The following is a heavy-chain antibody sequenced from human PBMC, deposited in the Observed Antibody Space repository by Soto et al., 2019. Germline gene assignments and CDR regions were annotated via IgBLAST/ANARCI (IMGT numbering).Heavy chain of an antibody. V-gene: IGHV3-64D*08. Sequence: GGSLRLSCSASRFTFSSYAMHWVCQAPGKGLEYVSSIRINVGSTYYADSVKGRFTISRDNSKNTLYLQMSSLRTEDTAVYYCSKDHYCGDYVSLDYWGQGTLVTVSS. D-gene: IGHD4-17*01. CDR2: IRINVGST. CDR3: SKDHYCGDYVSLDY. CDR1: RFTFSSYA. J-gene: IGHJ4*02.